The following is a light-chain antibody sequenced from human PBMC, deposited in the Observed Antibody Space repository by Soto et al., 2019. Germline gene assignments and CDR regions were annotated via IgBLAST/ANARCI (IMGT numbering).Light chain of an antibody. Sequence: QSALTQPASVSGSPGQSIIISCTGASSDVGTYSLVSWYQQHPGKAPKLMISEVSNRPSGVSNRFSGSKSGNTASLTISGLQAEDEADYYCCSYTSSTTPLFGGGTKLTVL. J-gene: IGLJ2*01. CDR3: CSYTSSTTPL. CDR2: EVS. V-gene: IGLV2-14*02. CDR1: SSDVGTYSL.